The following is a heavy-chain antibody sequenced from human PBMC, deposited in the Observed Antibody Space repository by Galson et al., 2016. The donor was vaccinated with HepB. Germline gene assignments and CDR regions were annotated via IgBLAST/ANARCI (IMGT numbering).Heavy chain of an antibody. J-gene: IGHJ4*02. CDR2: ISAHNGDT. CDR3: ARDRDRSLDY. V-gene: IGHV1-18*04. CDR1: GYTFTTNG. Sequence: SVKVSCKASGYTFTTNGISWVRQAPGQGLEWMGWISAHNGDTNSPQKLQGRVTLTTDTSTGTAYMELRSLTSDDTAVYYCARDRDRSLDYWGQGTLVTVSS. D-gene: IGHD3-10*01.